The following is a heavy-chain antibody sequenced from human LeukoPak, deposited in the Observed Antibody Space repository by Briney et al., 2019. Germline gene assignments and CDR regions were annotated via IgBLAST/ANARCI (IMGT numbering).Heavy chain of an antibody. D-gene: IGHD6-19*01. Sequence: GASVKVSCKASGYTFTGYYMHWVRQAPGQGLAWMGWINPNSGGTNYAQKFQGRVTMTRDTSISTAYMELSRLRSDDTAVYYCARSPSGWYNLHYYGMDVWGQGTTVTVSS. CDR1: GYTFTGYY. J-gene: IGHJ6*02. CDR2: INPNSGGT. V-gene: IGHV1-2*02. CDR3: ARSPSGWYNLHYYGMDV.